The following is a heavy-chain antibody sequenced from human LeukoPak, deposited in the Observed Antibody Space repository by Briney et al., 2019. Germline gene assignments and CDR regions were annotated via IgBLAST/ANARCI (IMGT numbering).Heavy chain of an antibody. CDR3: AGDIVVVPAAPTNWFDP. J-gene: IGHJ5*02. CDR2: IYTSGST. D-gene: IGHD2-2*01. V-gene: IGHV4-61*02. CDR1: GGSISSGSYY. Sequence: PSQTLSLTCTVSGGSISSGSYYWSWIRQPAGKGLEWIGRIYTSGSTNYNPSLKSRVTISVDTSNNQFSLKLSSVTAADTAVYYCAGDIVVVPAAPTNWFDPWGQGTLVTVSS.